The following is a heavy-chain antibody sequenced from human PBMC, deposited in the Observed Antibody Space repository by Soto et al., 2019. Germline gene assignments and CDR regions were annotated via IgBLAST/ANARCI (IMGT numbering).Heavy chain of an antibody. V-gene: IGHV3-74*01. Sequence: EVQLVESGGGLVQPGGSLRLSCAASGFTFSSYWMHWVRQAPGKGLVWVSRINSDGSSTRYADSVKGRFTISRDNAKNTLYLQMNSLRAGDTAVYYCVRTSLVVAAATREDYWGQGTLVTVSS. D-gene: IGHD2-15*01. CDR3: VRTSLVVAAATREDY. CDR1: GFTFSSYW. CDR2: INSDGSST. J-gene: IGHJ4*02.